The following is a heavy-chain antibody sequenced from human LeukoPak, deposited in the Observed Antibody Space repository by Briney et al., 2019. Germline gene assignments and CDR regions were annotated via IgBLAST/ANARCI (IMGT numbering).Heavy chain of an antibody. Sequence: GASVKVSCKASGYTFTGYYMHWVRQAPGQGLEWMGWINPNSGGTNYAQKFQGRVTMTRDTSISTAYMELSSLRSGDTAIYYCARVTKGSGDYVGYYFDSWGQGTLVTVSA. V-gene: IGHV1-2*02. J-gene: IGHJ4*02. CDR3: ARVTKGSGDYVGYYFDS. CDR1: GYTFTGYY. CDR2: INPNSGGT. D-gene: IGHD3-16*01.